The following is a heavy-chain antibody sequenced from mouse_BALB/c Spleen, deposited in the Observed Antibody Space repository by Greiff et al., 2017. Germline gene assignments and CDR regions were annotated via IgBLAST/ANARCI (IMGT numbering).Heavy chain of an antibody. CDR2: ISTYYGDA. J-gene: IGHJ4*01. CDR1: GYTFTDYA. V-gene: IGHV1S137*01. CDR3: ARGGTGGYAMDY. Sequence: VKLMESGAELVRPGVSVKISCKGSGYTFTDYAMHWVKQSHAKSLEWIGVISTYYGDASYNQKFKGKATMTVDKSSSTAYMELARLTSEDSAIYYCARGGTGGYAMDYWGQGTSVTVSS.